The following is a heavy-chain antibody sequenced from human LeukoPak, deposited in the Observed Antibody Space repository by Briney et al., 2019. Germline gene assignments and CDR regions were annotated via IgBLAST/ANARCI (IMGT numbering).Heavy chain of an antibody. CDR3: AKQRYGGEDY. V-gene: IGHV3-7*01. J-gene: IGHJ4*02. Sequence: GSLRLSCAASGFTFSSYWMSLVRQAPGKGLEWVANIKQDGSEKYYVDSLKGRFIISRDNAKNSLYLQMNSLRAEDTAVYYCAKQRYGGEDYWGQGTLVTVSS. D-gene: IGHD3-16*01. CDR2: IKQDGSEK. CDR1: GFTFSSYW.